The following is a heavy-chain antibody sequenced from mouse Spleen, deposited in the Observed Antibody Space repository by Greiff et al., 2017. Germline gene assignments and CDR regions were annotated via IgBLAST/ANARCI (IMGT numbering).Heavy chain of an antibody. J-gene: IGHJ3*01. CDR1: GFTFSDYY. CDR3: ARQEVYGHGAWFAY. Sequence: EVKLVESGGGLVQPGGSLKLSCATSGFTFSDYYMYWVRQTPEKRLEWVAYISNGGGSTYYPDTVKGRSTISNDNARNTLYLKMSRLKSKDTAMYYCARQEVYGHGAWFAYWGQGTLVTVSA. D-gene: IGHD2-10*02. CDR2: ISNGGGST. V-gene: IGHV5-12*02.